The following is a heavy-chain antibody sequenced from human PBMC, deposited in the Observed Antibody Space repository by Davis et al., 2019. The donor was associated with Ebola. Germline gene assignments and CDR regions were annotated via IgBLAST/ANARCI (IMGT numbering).Heavy chain of an antibody. CDR1: GYTFTSYA. CDR3: ARGAVAVAGTDLRFDP. V-gene: IGHV1-3*01. D-gene: IGHD6-19*01. CDR2: INAGNGNT. J-gene: IGHJ5*02. Sequence: AASVKVSCKASGYTFTSYAMHWVRQAPGQRLEWMGWINAGNGNTKYSQKFQGRVTITRDTSASTAYMELSSLRSEDTAVYYCARGAVAVAGTDLRFDPWGQGTLVTVSS.